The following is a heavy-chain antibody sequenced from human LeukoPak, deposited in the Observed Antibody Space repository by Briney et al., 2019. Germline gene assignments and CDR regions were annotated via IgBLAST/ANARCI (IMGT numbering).Heavy chain of an antibody. CDR3: ATPRKISWGYHYGMDV. D-gene: IGHD1-14*01. CDR2: IKQDGSEK. J-gene: IGHJ6*02. V-gene: IGHV3-7*01. Sequence: GGSLRLSCAASGFTFSNFRMSWVRQAPGKGPEWVANIKQDGSEKHYVDSVKGRFTTSRDNAKNSLYLQMNSLRAEDTAVYVCATPRKISWGYHYGMDVWGPGATVIVSS. CDR1: GFTFSNFR.